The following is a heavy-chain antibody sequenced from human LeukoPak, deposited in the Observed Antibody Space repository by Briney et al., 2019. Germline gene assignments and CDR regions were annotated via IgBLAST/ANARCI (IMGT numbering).Heavy chain of an antibody. Sequence: SVKVSCKASGGTFSSYAISWVRQAPGQGLEWMGRIIPIFGIANYAQKFQGRVTITADKSTSTAYMELSSLRSEDTAVYYCARDWGEVVTAIPEGWFDPWGQGTLVTVSS. CDR1: GGTFSSYA. CDR3: ARDWGEVVTAIPEGWFDP. V-gene: IGHV1-69*04. CDR2: IIPIFGIA. J-gene: IGHJ5*02. D-gene: IGHD2-21*02.